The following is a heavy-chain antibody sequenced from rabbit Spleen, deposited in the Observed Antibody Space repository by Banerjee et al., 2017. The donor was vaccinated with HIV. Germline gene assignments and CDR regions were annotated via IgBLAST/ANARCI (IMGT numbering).Heavy chain of an antibody. J-gene: IGHJ3*01. D-gene: IGHD4-1*01. V-gene: IGHV1S40*01. CDR2: IYPGNGKT. CDR1: GFSFSNAYY. Sequence: QSLEESGGDLVKPGGTLTLTCTVSGFSFSNAYYLCWVRQAPGKWLEWIGCIYPGNGKTYYASWAKGRFTISKSSSTTLTLQMTSLTAAATATFFCARDLPVVIGWNFGWWGQGTLVTVS. CDR3: ARDLPVVIGWNFGW.